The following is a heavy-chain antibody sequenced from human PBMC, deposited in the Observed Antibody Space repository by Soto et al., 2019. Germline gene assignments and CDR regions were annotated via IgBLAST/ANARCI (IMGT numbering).Heavy chain of an antibody. J-gene: IGHJ4*02. CDR3: ARDLYDFWSGYSDY. CDR2: IYSGGST. V-gene: IGHV3-66*01. CDR1: EGTSIGNY. D-gene: IGHD3-3*01. Sequence: LRVRCTAAEGTSIGNYMRCVRKNTGKGLEWVSVIYSGGSTYYADSVKGRFTISRDNSKNTLYLQMNSLRAEDTAVYYCARDLYDFWSGYSDYWRQGTLVIGFS.